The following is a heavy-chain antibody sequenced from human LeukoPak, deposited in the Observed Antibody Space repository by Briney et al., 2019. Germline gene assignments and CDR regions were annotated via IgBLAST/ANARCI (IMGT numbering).Heavy chain of an antibody. CDR1: GFTFSSHG. D-gene: IGHD2-2*02. V-gene: IGHV3-33*01. J-gene: IGHJ5*02. Sequence: GRSLRLSCAASGFTFSSHGMHWVRQAPGKGLEWEAAIWYDGSNKYYADSVKGRFTISRDNSKNTLYLQMNSLRAEDTAVYYCARERIVVVPAAILGWFDPWGEGTLVTVSS. CDR3: ARERIVVVPAAILGWFDP. CDR2: IWYDGSNK.